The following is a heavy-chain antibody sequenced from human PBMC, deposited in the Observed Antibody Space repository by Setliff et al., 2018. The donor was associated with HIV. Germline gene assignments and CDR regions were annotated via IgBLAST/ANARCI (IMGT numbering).Heavy chain of an antibody. CDR1: GFTFSTYW. J-gene: IGHJ4*02. D-gene: IGHD4-4*01. CDR3: AKTQTVITVYGPFDS. CDR2: IKQDGSEK. V-gene: IGHV3-7*02. Sequence: PGGSLRLSCAASGFTFSTYWMSWVRQAPGKGLEWVANIKQDGSEKNYMDSVKGRFTISRDNAKNSLYLQMNTLRAEDTAVYYCAKTQTVITVYGPFDSWGQGTPVTVSS.